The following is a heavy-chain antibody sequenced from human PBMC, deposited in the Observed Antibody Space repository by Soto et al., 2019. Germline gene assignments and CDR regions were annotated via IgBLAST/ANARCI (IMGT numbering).Heavy chain of an antibody. V-gene: IGHV4-39*01. D-gene: IGHD7-27*01. Sequence: SEPLSLTCSVSGGSISSSSHSWGWIRQPPGKGLEWIGNIYYSGSTYYNPSLEGRVAISADTPNNQLSLRLSPVTAADTAVYYFERHEITGNYYAVLDFRGKGTSVPVSS. CDR3: ERHEITGNYYAVLDF. CDR1: GGSISSSSHS. J-gene: IGHJ6*04. CDR2: IYYSGST.